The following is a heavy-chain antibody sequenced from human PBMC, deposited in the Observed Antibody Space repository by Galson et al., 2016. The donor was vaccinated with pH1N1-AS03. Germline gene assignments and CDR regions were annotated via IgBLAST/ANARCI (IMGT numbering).Heavy chain of an antibody. V-gene: IGHV2-5*02. CDR1: GFSLTTSGVG. D-gene: IGHD3-10*01. CDR3: AHSVITTVWEPSYYFKS. Sequence: PALVKPTQTLTLTCTFSGFSLTTSGVGVAWIRQPPGKALEWLALLYWDDDQRYSPSLKSRLTITKDTSKNQVVLTLTNMDPVDTATYYCAHSVITTVWEPSYYFKSWGQGTLVTVSS. CDR2: LYWDDDQ. J-gene: IGHJ4*02.